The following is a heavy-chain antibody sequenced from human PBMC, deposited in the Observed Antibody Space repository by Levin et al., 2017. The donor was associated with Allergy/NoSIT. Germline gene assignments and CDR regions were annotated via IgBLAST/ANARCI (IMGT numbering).Heavy chain of an antibody. V-gene: IGHV3-53*01. CDR2: IYSGGNT. CDR3: ARDYYASGKYYNYFDH. Sequence: GESLKISCAASGFTFSSYAMSWVRQAPGKGLEWVSIIYSGGNTYYADSVKGRFTISRDNSKNTLYLQMNSLRAEDTAVYYCARDYYASGKYYNYFDHWGQGTLVTVSS. J-gene: IGHJ4*02. CDR1: GFTFSSYA. D-gene: IGHD3-10*01.